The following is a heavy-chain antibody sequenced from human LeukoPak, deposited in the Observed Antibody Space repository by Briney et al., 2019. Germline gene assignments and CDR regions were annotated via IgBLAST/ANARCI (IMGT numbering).Heavy chain of an antibody. CDR3: ARDSGDRRGYSYGYVY. CDR2: IIPIFGTA. V-gene: IGHV1-69*06. Sequence: SVKVSCKASGYTFTSYGISWVRQAPGQGLEWMGGIIPIFGTANYAQKFQGRVTITADKSTSTAYMELSSLRSEDTAVYYCARDSGDRRGYSYGYVYWGQGTLVTVSS. CDR1: GYTFTSYG. J-gene: IGHJ4*02. D-gene: IGHD5-18*01.